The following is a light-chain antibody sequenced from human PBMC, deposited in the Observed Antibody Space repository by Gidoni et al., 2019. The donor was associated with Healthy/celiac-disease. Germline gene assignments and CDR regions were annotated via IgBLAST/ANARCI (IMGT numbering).Light chain of an antibody. J-gene: IGKJ2*01. CDR1: QSLLHSNAYNY. V-gene: IGKV2-28*01. CDR2: LGS. CDR3: MQALQTPYT. Sequence: DIVMTQSPLSLPVTPGEPASISCRSSQSLLHSNAYNYLDWYLQKPGQSPQLLIYLGSNRASGVPDRFSGSGSGTDFTLKISRVEAEDVGVYYCMQALQTPYTFGQXTKLEIK.